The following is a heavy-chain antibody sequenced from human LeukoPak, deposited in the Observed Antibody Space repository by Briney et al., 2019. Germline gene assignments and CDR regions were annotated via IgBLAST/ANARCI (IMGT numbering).Heavy chain of an antibody. V-gene: IGHV3-23*01. D-gene: IGHD2-15*01. CDR2: ISGSGGST. Sequence: QSGGSLRLSCAASGFTFSSYAMSWVRQAPGKGLEWVSAISGSGGSTYYADSVKGRFTISRDNSKNTLYLQMNSLRAEDTAVYYCAKDLVRCSGCSWFDPWGQGTLVTVSS. CDR3: AKDLVRCSGCSWFDP. J-gene: IGHJ5*02. CDR1: GFTFSSYA.